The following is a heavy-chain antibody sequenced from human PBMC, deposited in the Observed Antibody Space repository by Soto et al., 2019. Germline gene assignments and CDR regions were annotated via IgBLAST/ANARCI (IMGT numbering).Heavy chain of an antibody. CDR1: GFTFSSYA. Sequence: PGGSLRLSCAASGFTFSSYAMSWVRQAPGKGLEWVSAISGSGGSTYYADSVKGRFTISRDNSKNTLYLQMNSLRAEDTAVYYCARSCSSTSCYWVRRPYYYGMDVWGEVTTVTASS. CDR3: ARSCSSTSCYWVRRPYYYGMDV. V-gene: IGHV3-23*01. D-gene: IGHD2-2*01. CDR2: ISGSGGST. J-gene: IGHJ6*01.